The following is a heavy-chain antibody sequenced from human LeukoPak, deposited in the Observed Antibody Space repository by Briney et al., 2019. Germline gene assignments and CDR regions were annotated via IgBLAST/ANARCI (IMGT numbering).Heavy chain of an antibody. J-gene: IGHJ4*02. D-gene: IGHD3-22*01. CDR2: VRSKTFGGTT. CDR3: SRPSDRSGYYYYFDY. Sequence: PGRSLRLSCTASGFTFGDYAMSWFRQAPGKGLEWVSFVRSKTFGGTTEYGASVKGRFTVSRDDSKSIAYLQMNSLKTEDTAVYYCSRPSDRSGYYYYFDYWGQGTLVTVSS. V-gene: IGHV3-49*03. CDR1: GFTFGDYA.